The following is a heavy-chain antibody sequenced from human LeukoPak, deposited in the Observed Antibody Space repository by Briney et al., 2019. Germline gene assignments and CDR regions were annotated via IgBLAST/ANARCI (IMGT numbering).Heavy chain of an antibody. CDR2: IYYSGST. Sequence: SETLSLTCTVSGGSISSYYWSWIWQPPGKGLEWIGYIYYSGSTNYNPSLKSRVTISVDTSKNQFSLRLSSVTAADTAVYYCARHAGWSMTTVTGDWFDPWGQGTLVTVSS. CDR1: GGSISSYY. J-gene: IGHJ5*02. V-gene: IGHV4-59*08. CDR3: ARHAGWSMTTVTGDWFDP. D-gene: IGHD4-17*01.